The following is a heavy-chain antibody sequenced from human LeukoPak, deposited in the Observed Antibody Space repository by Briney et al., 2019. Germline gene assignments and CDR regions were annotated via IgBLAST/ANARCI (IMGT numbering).Heavy chain of an antibody. Sequence: KPGGSLRLSRAASGFTFSTYSMNWVRQAPGKGLEWVSSISSSSSYIYYADSVKGRFTISRDNAKNSLYLQMNSLRAEDTAVYYCARDQPNYDILTGYYPFDYWGQGTVVTVSS. CDR3: ARDQPNYDILTGYYPFDY. J-gene: IGHJ4*02. CDR1: GFTFSTYS. V-gene: IGHV3-21*01. D-gene: IGHD3-9*01. CDR2: ISSSSSYI.